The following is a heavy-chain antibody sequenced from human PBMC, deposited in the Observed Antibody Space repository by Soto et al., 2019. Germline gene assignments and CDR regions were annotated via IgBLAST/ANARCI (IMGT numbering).Heavy chain of an antibody. CDR2: INPVDSDT. CDR3: ARLKVVTETLFQH. CDR1: GYSFTSFW. D-gene: IGHD3-22*01. Sequence: PGESLKISCQGFGYSFTSFWIGWVRQMPGKGLEWMGIINPVDSDTRYSPSFQGQVTISVDKSITTAYLQWSSLKASDTAMYYCARLKVVTETLFQHWGQGTLVTVSS. J-gene: IGHJ1*01. V-gene: IGHV5-51*01.